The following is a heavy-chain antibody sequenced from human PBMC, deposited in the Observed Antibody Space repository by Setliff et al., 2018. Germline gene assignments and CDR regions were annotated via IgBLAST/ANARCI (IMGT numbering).Heavy chain of an antibody. Sequence: SETLSLTCTVSGASVTSFDYYWSWIRQPPGKGLEYIGHISHGVSTSYSPSLKSRLSISADTSKNQFSLKLTSVTAADTAVYYCARTHRTTTSCFYFHYWGQGTVVTVSS. J-gene: IGHJ4*02. V-gene: IGHV4-30-4*01. CDR3: ARTHRTTTSCFYFHY. CDR1: GASVTSFDYY. CDR2: ISHGVST. D-gene: IGHD2-2*01.